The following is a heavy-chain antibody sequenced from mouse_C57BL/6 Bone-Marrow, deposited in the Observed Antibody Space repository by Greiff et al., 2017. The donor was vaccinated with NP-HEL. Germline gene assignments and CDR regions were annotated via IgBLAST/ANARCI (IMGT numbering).Heavy chain of an antibody. J-gene: IGHJ3*01. CDR3: ARRGGIYYDYSWFAY. V-gene: IGHV1-52*01. CDR2: IDPSDSET. CDR1: GYTFTSYW. Sequence: QVQLQQPGAELVRPGSSVKLSCKASGYTFTSYWMHWVKQRPIQGLEWIGNIDPSDSETHYNQKFKDKATLTVDKSSSTAYMQLSSLTSEDSAVYYCARRGGIYYDYSWFAYWGQGTLVTVSA. D-gene: IGHD2-4*01.